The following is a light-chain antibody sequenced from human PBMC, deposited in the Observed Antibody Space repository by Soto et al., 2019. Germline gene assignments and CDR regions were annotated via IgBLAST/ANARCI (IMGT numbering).Light chain of an antibody. CDR3: QQYGSSVYT. CDR2: VAF. Sequence: EVVLTQSPGTLSLSPGERATISCRASQSVSTRYLAWYQQKPGQPPRLLIYVAFTRAIGIPDRFSGSGSGKDLTLTITRLEPEDFAVYYCQQYGSSVYTLGQGTKLEIK. CDR1: QSVSTRY. V-gene: IGKV3-20*01. J-gene: IGKJ2*01.